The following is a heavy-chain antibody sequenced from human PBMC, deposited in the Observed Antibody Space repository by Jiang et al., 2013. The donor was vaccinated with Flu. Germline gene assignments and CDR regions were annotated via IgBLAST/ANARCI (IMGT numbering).Heavy chain of an antibody. D-gene: IGHD6-13*01. CDR3: TRDDPYSSTWGDGFDI. CDR2: ISSSSSYN. CDR1: GFTFRSWS. Sequence: GFTFRSWSMNWSARRPGKGVEWVSSISSSSSYNYYADSVKGRFTISRENAKNALYLQMSSLRVEDTAVYYCTRDDPYSSTWGDGFDIWGQGTMVTVSS. V-gene: IGHV3-21*01. J-gene: IGHJ3*02.